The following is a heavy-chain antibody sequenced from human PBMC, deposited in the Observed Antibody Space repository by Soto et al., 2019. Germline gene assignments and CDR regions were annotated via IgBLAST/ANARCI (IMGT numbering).Heavy chain of an antibody. CDR1: GDSISSGGYS. CDR2: IYHSGGA. J-gene: IGHJ4*02. CDR3: ARGSSNGYYLED. Sequence: QLQLQESGSGLVKPSQTLSLTCAVSGDSISSGGYSWNWIRQPTGKCLEWIGNIYHSGGADYNPSLKSRVTITVYSSNNQFSLNLRSVTAADTAVYYCARGSSNGYYLEDWGQGTLVTVSS. D-gene: IGHD3-22*01. V-gene: IGHV4-30-2*01.